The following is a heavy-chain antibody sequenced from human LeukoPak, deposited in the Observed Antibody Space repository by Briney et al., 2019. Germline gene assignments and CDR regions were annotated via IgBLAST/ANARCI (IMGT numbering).Heavy chain of an antibody. CDR3: ARGFGESEYYYYGMDV. J-gene: IGHJ6*02. CDR2: NYYAGGT. V-gene: IGHV4-39*01. CDR1: GGSISSSSYY. D-gene: IGHD3-10*01. Sequence: SETLSLTCTVSGGSISSSSYYWGWIRQPPGRGLDRFGTNYYAGGTYYNPSLKSRVTISVDTSKNQFSLRLSSVTAADTAVYYCARGFGESEYYYYGMDVWGQGTTVTVSS.